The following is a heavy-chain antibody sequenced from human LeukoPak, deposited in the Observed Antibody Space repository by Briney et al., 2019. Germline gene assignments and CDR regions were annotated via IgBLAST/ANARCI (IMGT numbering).Heavy chain of an antibody. D-gene: IGHD5-24*01. V-gene: IGHV3-48*02. J-gene: IGHJ6*02. CDR1: GFTFSCYS. CDR3: ARDSPPPLEYGMDV. CDR2: ISSSSSTI. Sequence: SGGSLRLSCAASGFTFSCYSMNWVRQAPGKGLEWVSYISSSSSTIYYADSVKGRFTISGDNAKNSLYLQMNSLRDEDTAVYYCARDSPPPLEYGMDVWGQGTTVAVSS.